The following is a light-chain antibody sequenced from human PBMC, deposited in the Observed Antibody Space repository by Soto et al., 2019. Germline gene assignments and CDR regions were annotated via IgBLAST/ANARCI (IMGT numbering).Light chain of an antibody. Sequence: DIQMTQSPSTLSASVGDRVTITCRASQSISSWLAWYQQKPGKAPKLLIYDASSLESGVPPRFSGSGSGTEFTLTISSLQPDDFATYYCQQYNSYSRFGQGTKVDIK. CDR3: QQYNSYSR. CDR1: QSISSW. J-gene: IGKJ2*03. V-gene: IGKV1-5*01. CDR2: DAS.